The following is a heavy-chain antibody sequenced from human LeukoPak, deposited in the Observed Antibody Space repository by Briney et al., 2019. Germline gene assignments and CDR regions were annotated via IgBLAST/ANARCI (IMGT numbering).Heavy chain of an antibody. D-gene: IGHD3-22*01. CDR2: IYYSGST. CDR3: ARQTRTMIVVVIRLDAFDI. J-gene: IGHJ3*02. V-gene: IGHV4-39*01. CDR1: GGSISSSSYY. Sequence: SETLSLICTVSGGSISSSSYYWGWIRQPPGKGLEWIGSIYYSGSTYYNPSLKSRVTISVDTSKNQFSLKLSSVTAADTAVYYCARQTRTMIVVVIRLDAFDIWGQGTMVTVAS.